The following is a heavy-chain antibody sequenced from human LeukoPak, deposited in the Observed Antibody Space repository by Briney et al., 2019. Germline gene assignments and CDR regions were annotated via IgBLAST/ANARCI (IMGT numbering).Heavy chain of an antibody. CDR3: ARDDDGGDSNSGGENWFDP. J-gene: IGHJ5*02. CDR1: GFTFSDFY. D-gene: IGHD4-11*01. Sequence: PGGSLRLSCAASGFTFSDFYMSWIRQAPGKGLEWVSYISSSGSTIYYADSVKGRFTISRDNAKNSLYLQMNSLRAEDTAVYYCARDDDGGDSNSGGENWFDPWGQGTLVTVSS. CDR2: ISSSGSTI. V-gene: IGHV3-11*04.